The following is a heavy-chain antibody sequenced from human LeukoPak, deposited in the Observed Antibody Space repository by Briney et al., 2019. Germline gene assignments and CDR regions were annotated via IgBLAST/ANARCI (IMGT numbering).Heavy chain of an antibody. CDR1: GGTFSSYA. Sequence: SVKVSCKASGGTFSSYAISWVRQAPGQGLEWMGGIIPIFGTANYAQKFQGRVTITADESTSTAYMELSSLRSEDTAVYYCARDSDIVVVPAAMGYWGQGTLVTVSS. J-gene: IGHJ4*02. CDR2: IIPIFGTA. V-gene: IGHV1-69*13. CDR3: ARDSDIVVVPAAMGY. D-gene: IGHD2-2*01.